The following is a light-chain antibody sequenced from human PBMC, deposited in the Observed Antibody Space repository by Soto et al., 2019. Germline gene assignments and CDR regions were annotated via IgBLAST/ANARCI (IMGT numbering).Light chain of an antibody. V-gene: IGKV3-20*01. CDR1: QSVASSH. J-gene: IGKJ3*01. CDR3: QQYGRAPFT. Sequence: EIVLTRSPGTVSLSPVEIATLSFMASQSVASSHLAWYRQKPGQTPRLLIYDASSRATGIPDRISGSGSGTDFTLTISRLEPEDFAVYYCQQYGRAPFTFGPGTKVDIK. CDR2: DAS.